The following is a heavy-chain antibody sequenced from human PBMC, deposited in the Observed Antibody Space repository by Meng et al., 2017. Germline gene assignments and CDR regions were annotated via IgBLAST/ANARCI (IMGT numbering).Heavy chain of an antibody. D-gene: IGHD3-9*01. CDR2: ISGSGGST. CDR1: GFTFSSYA. CDR3: AKVLRYFDWLPDDAFDI. J-gene: IGHJ3*02. V-gene: IGHV3-23*01. Sequence: GESLKISCAASGFTFSSYAMSWVRQAPGKGLEWVSAISGSGGSTCYADSVKGRFTISRDNSKNTLYLQMNSLRAEDTAVYYCAKVLRYFDWLPDDAFDIWGQGTMVTVSS.